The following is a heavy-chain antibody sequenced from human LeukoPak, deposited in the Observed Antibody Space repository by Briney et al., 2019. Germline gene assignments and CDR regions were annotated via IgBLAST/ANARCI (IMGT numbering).Heavy chain of an antibody. J-gene: IGHJ3*02. CDR3: ARAHSGSYGGAFDI. D-gene: IGHD1-26*01. V-gene: IGHV3-21*01. CDR1: GFTFSSYS. CDR2: ISSSSSYI. Sequence: RGSLRLSCAASGFTFSSYSMNWVRQAPGKGLEWVSSISSSSSYIYYADSLKGRFTISRDNAKNSLYLQMNSLRAEDTAVYYCARAHSGSYGGAFDIWGQGTMVTVSS.